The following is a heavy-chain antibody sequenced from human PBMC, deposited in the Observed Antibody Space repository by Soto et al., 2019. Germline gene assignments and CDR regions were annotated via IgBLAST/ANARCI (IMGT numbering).Heavy chain of an antibody. V-gene: IGHV1-69*06. D-gene: IGHD2-8*01. CDR2: IIPIFGTA. CDR3: AVLLYPSDWFDP. J-gene: IGHJ5*02. Sequence: SVKVSCKASGGTFSSYAISWVRQAPGQGLEWMGGIIPIFGTANYAQKFQGRVTITADKSTSTAYMELSSLRSEDTAVYYCAVLLYPSDWFDPWGQGTLVTVSS. CDR1: GGTFSSYA.